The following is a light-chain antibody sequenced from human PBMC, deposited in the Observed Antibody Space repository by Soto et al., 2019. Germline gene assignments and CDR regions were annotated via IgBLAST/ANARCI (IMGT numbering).Light chain of an antibody. Sequence: QSALTQPASVSGSPGQSITISCTGTSSDVGGYNYVSWYQQHPGKAPKLMIYDVSNRPSGVSNRFSGSKSGNTASLTISGRQAEDEADYYCSSYTSSSTLLYVFGTGTKFTVL. CDR2: DVS. CDR1: SSDVGGYNY. CDR3: SSYTSSSTLLYV. J-gene: IGLJ1*01. V-gene: IGLV2-14*01.